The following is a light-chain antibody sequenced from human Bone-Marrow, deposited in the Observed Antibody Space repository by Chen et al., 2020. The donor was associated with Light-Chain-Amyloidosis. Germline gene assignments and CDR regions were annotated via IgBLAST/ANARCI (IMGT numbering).Light chain of an antibody. V-gene: IGLV6-57*01. CDR1: SGSIATNY. CDR2: EDD. J-gene: IGLJ3*02. Sequence: NFMLTQPHSVSESPGKTVIIPCTRSSGSIATNYVQWYQQRPGSSPPTVIYEDDQSPSGGPHRFSGSIDRSSNSASLTISGLTTEDEADYYCQSYQGSSQGVFGGGTKLTVL. CDR3: QSYQGSSQGV.